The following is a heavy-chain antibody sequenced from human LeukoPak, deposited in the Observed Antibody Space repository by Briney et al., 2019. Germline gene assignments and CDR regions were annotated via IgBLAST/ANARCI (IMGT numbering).Heavy chain of an antibody. V-gene: IGHV1-46*01. D-gene: IGHD5-24*01. CDR3: ARAEEMATIFDY. CDR2: INPSGGST. CDR1: GYTFTSYY. J-gene: IGHJ4*02. Sequence: ASVKVSCKASGYTFTSYYMHWVRQAPGQGLEWMGIINPSGGSTSYAQKFQGRVTMTRDMSTSTVYMELSSLRSEDTAVYYCARAEEMATIFDYRGQGTLVTVSS.